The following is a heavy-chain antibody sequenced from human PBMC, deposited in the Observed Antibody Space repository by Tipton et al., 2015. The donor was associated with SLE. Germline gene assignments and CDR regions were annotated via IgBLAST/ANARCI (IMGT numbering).Heavy chain of an antibody. V-gene: IGHV4-61*02. CDR2: IYTSGST. CDR3: ARDRAGPGGAFDI. D-gene: IGHD3-10*01. Sequence: LRLSCTVSGGSISSGSYYWSWIRQPAGKGLEWIGRIYTSGSTNYNPSLKSRVTISVDTSKNQFSLKLSSVTAADTAVYYCARDRAGPGGAFDIWGQGTMVTVSS. CDR1: GGSISSGSYY. J-gene: IGHJ3*02.